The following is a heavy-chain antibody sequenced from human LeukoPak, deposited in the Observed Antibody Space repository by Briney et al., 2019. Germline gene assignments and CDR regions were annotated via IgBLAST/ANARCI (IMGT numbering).Heavy chain of an antibody. Sequence: ASVKLSCKASGYTFTSYYMHWVRQAPGQGLEWMGIINPSGGSTSYAQKFQGRVTMARDMSTSTVYMELSSLRSEDTAVYYCARGGSDCSGGSCYHHAFDIWGQGTMVTVSS. D-gene: IGHD2-15*01. J-gene: IGHJ3*02. CDR3: ARGGSDCSGGSCYHHAFDI. CDR2: INPSGGST. CDR1: GYTFTSYY. V-gene: IGHV1-46*01.